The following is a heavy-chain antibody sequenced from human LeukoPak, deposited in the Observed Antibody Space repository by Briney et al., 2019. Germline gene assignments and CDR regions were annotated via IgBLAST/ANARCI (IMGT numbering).Heavy chain of an antibody. CDR1: GGSIGRSSYY. V-gene: IGHV4-39*07. J-gene: IGHJ4*02. CDR2: IYYSGST. Sequence: SETLSLTCTVSGGSIGRSSYYWGWIRQPPGKGLEWIGSIYYSGSTDYNPSLKSRVTISIDTSKNQFSLKLSSVTAADTAVYYCARGSVAGWLQPNYFDYWGQGTLVTVSS. CDR3: ARGSVAGWLQPNYFDY. D-gene: IGHD5-24*01.